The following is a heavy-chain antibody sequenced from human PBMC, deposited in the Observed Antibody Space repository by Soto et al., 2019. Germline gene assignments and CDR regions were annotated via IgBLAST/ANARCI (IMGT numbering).Heavy chain of an antibody. D-gene: IGHD2-15*01. J-gene: IGHJ4*02. V-gene: IGHV1-18*01. CDR2: ISGYNGNS. Sequence: QVQLVQSGAEVKKPGASVKVSCKASGYTFTSYGISWVRQAPGQGLEWMGRISGYNGNSNYAQNLQGRVTMTTDTATRTAYMELRSLRSEDTAVYYCAREDIQDIVVVVVAPEGLGYWGQGTLVTVSS. CDR1: GYTFTSYG. CDR3: AREDIQDIVVVVVAPEGLGY.